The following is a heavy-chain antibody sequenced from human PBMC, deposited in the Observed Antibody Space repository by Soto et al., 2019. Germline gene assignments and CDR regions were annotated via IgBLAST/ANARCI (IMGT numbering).Heavy chain of an antibody. CDR1: GYNFLNFG. CDR3: ARGRTVSSIGPLLV. CDR2: VSPKSGNT. D-gene: IGHD1-1*01. V-gene: IGHV1-18*01. J-gene: IGHJ1*01. Sequence: QIQLVQSGAEVKKPGASVKVSCKASGYNFLNFGVSWVRQAPGQGLEWMGWVSPKSGNTDYARKVKGRVTMTTDTSTTTAYMDLRGLRSDDTAVYYCARGRTVSSIGPLLVWGQGTLVSVSS.